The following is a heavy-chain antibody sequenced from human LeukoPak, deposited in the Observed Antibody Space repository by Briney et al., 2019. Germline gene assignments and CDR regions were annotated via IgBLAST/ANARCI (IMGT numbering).Heavy chain of an antibody. V-gene: IGHV3-23*01. D-gene: IGHD4-17*01. CDR3: GKFSTVTTRGLSDY. CDR2: ISGSGGST. CDR1: GFTFSSYA. Sequence: PGGSLRLSCAASGFTFSSYAMSWVRQAPGKGLEWVSAISGSGGSTYYADSVKGRFTISRDNSKNTLYLQMNSLRAEDTAVYYWGKFSTVTTRGLSDYGGRGPRVPAPS. J-gene: IGHJ4*02.